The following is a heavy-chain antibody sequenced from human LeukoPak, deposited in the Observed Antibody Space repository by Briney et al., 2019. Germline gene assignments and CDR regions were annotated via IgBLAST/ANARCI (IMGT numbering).Heavy chain of an antibody. Sequence: SVKVSFKSSAYTFTNYGISWLRPAPGQGLAWMGLISAYYGNTNYSQNLQGRVTITTDTSTSTAYMELRSLRSDDTAVYYCARDPLCRSTSCYSWFDPWGQGTLVTVSS. CDR2: ISAYYGNT. J-gene: IGHJ5*02. CDR3: ARDPLCRSTSCYSWFDP. CDR1: AYTFTNYG. V-gene: IGHV1-18*01. D-gene: IGHD2-2*02.